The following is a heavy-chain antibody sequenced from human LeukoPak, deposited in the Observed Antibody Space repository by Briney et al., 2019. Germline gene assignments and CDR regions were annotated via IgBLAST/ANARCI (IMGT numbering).Heavy chain of an antibody. V-gene: IGHV4-30-4*08. CDR3: ARACSSTTCYGAFDM. J-gene: IGHJ3*02. CDR2: IYYSGST. D-gene: IGHD2-2*01. CDR1: GGSISSADYN. Sequence: SSQTLSLTCTVSGGSISSADYNWSWIRQPPGKGLEWIGYIYYSGSTYYNPSLKSRVTISVDTSKNQFSLKLSFVTAADTAVYYCARACSSTTCYGAFDMWGQGTMVTVSS.